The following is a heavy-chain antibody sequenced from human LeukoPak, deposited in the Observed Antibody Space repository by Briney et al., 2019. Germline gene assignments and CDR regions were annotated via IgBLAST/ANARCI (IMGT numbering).Heavy chain of an antibody. V-gene: IGHV3-9*01. Sequence: GGSLRLSCAASGFTFDDYAMHWVRQTPGKDREWVSSISWNSVAIGYADSVKGRFTISRDNAKNSLYLQMNSLRAEDTAFYYCAKGPSVSGYFDYWGQGTLVTVSS. CDR3: AKGPSVSGYFDY. D-gene: IGHD3-3*01. CDR1: GFTFDDYA. CDR2: ISWNSVAI. J-gene: IGHJ4*02.